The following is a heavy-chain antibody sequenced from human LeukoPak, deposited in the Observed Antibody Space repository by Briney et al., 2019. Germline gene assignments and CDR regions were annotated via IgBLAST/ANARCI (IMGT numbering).Heavy chain of an antibody. CDR2: ISYDKSIT. D-gene: IGHD5-18*01. CDR1: GFTFSSYA. CDR3: ARDPTAMSNLPSYYFDY. V-gene: IGHV3-30-3*01. J-gene: IGHJ4*02. Sequence: GGSLRLSCAASGFTFSSYAMHWVRQAPGKGLEWVAVISYDKSITYYADSVKGRFTLSCDNSKNTLYLQMNSLSPEDTAVYYCARDPTAMSNLPSYYFDYWGQGTLVTVSS.